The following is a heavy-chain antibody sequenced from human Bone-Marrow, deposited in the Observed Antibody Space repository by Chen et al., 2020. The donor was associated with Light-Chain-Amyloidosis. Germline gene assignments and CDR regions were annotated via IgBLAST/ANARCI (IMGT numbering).Heavy chain of an antibody. CDR1: GYTFTDYY. Sequence: EVQLVQSGTEVKKPGATVRVSCKASGYTFTDYYMHWIKQAPGRGLEWMGFVDPADDETLFAEDFQGRVSISADTSTDTSYMGLSRLRSDDTAIYYCAIKWLASSGWNDYWGQGTLVTVSS. CDR3: AIKWLASSGWNDY. CDR2: VDPADDET. J-gene: IGHJ4*02. V-gene: IGHV1-69-2*01. D-gene: IGHD6-25*01.